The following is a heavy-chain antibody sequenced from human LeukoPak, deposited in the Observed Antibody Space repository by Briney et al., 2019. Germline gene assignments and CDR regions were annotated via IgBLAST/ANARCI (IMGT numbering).Heavy chain of an antibody. V-gene: IGHV4-4*07. D-gene: IGHD3-22*01. CDR2: ISTSGST. CDR3: ARVRYSDSSVLTRKRSYYFDY. Sequence: NASETLSLTCTVSGGSISRYYWSWIRQPAGKGLESIGHISTSGSTNYNPSLKSRVTMSVDTSKNQFSLKLSSVTAADTAVYYCARVRYSDSSVLTRKRSYYFDYWGQGTLVTVSS. CDR1: GGSISRYY. J-gene: IGHJ4*02.